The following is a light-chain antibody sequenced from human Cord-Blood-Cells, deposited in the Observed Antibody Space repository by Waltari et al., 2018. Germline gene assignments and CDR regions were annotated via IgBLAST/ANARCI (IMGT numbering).Light chain of an antibody. CDR1: SSDVGSYNL. Sequence: QSALTQPASVSGSPGQSIPLSCTGPSSDVGSYNLVSWYQQHPGKAPKLMIYEGSKRPSGVSNRFSGSKSGNTASLTISGLQAEDEADYYCCSYAGSSTWVFGGGTKLTVL. CDR2: EGS. V-gene: IGLV2-23*01. J-gene: IGLJ3*02. CDR3: CSYAGSSTWV.